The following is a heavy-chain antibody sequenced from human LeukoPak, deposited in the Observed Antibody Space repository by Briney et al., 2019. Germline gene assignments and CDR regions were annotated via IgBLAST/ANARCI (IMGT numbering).Heavy chain of an antibody. CDR1: GGSISIDYY. Sequence: PSETLSLTCTVTGGSISIDYYWGWIRQTPGKGPGLEWIGYIFYSGNTNYNASLRSRATISVDTSKNEFSLQLISVTAADTAIYFCARGRSNAFDVWGPGTVVTVSS. D-gene: IGHD5/OR15-5a*01. J-gene: IGHJ3*01. CDR3: ARGRSNAFDV. V-gene: IGHV4-30-4*01. CDR2: IFYSGNT.